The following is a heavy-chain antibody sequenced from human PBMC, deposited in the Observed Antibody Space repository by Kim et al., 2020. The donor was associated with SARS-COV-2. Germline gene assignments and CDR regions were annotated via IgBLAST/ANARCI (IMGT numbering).Heavy chain of an antibody. Sequence: GGSLRLSCAASGFTFSSDEMNWVRQAPGKGLEWVSYITSSANTGNYTASVKGRFAISRDNAENSMYLQMNSLRAEDTAVYCCGRVYNGPYFYMDVWGKGTTVTVS. CDR3: GRVYNGPYFYMDV. J-gene: IGHJ6*03. D-gene: IGHD1-1*01. CDR1: GFTFSSDE. V-gene: IGHV3-48*03. CDR2: ITSSANTG.